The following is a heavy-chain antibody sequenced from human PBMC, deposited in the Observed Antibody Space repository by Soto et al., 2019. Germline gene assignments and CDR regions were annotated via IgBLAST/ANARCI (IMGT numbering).Heavy chain of an antibody. CDR2: ISYDGSNK. V-gene: IGHV3-30*18. CDR1: GFTFSSYG. J-gene: IGHJ4*02. Sequence: GGSLRLSCAASGFTFSSYGMHWVRQAPGKGLEWVAVISYDGSNKYYADSVKGRFTISRDNSKNTLYLQMNSLRAEDTAVYYCAKDHVVVVVAATDHWGQGTQVTVSS. CDR3: AKDHVVVVVAATDH. D-gene: IGHD2-15*01.